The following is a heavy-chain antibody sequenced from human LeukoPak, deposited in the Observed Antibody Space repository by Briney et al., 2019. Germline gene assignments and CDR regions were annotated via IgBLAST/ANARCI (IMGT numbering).Heavy chain of an antibody. V-gene: IGHV3-48*01. CDR2: ISSSSSTI. CDR3: ARENVAGTDYYYGMDV. D-gene: IGHD6-19*01. J-gene: IGHJ6*02. Sequence: GGSLRLFCAASGFTFSSYSMNWVRQAPGKGLEWVSYISSSSSTIYYADSVKGRFTISRDNAKNSLYLQMNSLRAEDTAVYYCARENVAGTDYYYGMDVWGQGTTVTVSS. CDR1: GFTFSSYS.